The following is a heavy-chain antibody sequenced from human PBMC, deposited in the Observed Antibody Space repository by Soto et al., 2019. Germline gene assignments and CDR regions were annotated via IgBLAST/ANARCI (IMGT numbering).Heavy chain of an antibody. D-gene: IGHD1-1*01. Sequence: SVKVSCKASGGTFSSYAISWVRQAPGQGLEWMGGIIPIFGTANYAQKFQGRVTITADESTSTAYMELSSLRSEDTAVYYCASLAMKLDPPAPSYYYYGMDVWGQGTTVTVSS. CDR2: IIPIFGTA. CDR3: ASLAMKLDPPAPSYYYYGMDV. CDR1: GGTFSSYA. J-gene: IGHJ6*02. V-gene: IGHV1-69*13.